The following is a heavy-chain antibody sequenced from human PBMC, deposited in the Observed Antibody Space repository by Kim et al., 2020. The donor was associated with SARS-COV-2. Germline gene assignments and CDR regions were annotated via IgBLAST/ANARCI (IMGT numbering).Heavy chain of an antibody. V-gene: IGHV3-21*01. CDR3: AGAKVGGWELLI. D-gene: IGHD1-26*01. J-gene: IGHJ4*02. Sequence: YYADSVKGPFTISRDNAKNSLYLQMNSLRAGDTAVYYCAGAKVGGWELLIWGQGTLVTVSS.